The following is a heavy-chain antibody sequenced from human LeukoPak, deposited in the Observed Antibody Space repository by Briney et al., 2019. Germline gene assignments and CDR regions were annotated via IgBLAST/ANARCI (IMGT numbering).Heavy chain of an antibody. CDR3: ARDPFDYDSSGYYRINTNFDY. J-gene: IGHJ4*02. CDR2: ISSSSSYI. D-gene: IGHD3-22*01. CDR1: GFTFSSYS. Sequence: GGSLRLSCAASGFTFSSYSMNWVRQAPGKGLEWVSSISSSSSYIYYADSVKGRFTISRDNAKNSLYPQMNSLRAEDTAVYYCARDPFDYDSSGYYRINTNFDYWGQGTLVTVSS. V-gene: IGHV3-21*01.